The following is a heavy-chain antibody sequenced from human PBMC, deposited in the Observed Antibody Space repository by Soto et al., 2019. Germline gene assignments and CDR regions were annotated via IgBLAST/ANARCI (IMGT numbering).Heavy chain of an antibody. J-gene: IGHJ5*02. CDR2: IWYDGSNK. D-gene: IGHD6-19*01. V-gene: IGHV3-33*01. Sequence: HPGGSLRLSCAASGFTFSSYGMHWVRQAPGKGLEWVAVIWYDGSNKYYADSVKGRFTISRDNAKNTLYLQMNSLRAEDTAVYYCAREVTGTYGWFDPWGQGTLVTVSS. CDR1: GFTFSSYG. CDR3: AREVTGTYGWFDP.